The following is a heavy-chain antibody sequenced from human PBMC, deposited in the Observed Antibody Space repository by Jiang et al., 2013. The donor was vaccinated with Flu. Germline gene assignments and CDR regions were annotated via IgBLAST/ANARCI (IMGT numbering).Heavy chain of an antibody. CDR3: ARHTVVTVVDY. V-gene: IGHV5-51*01. D-gene: IGHD4-23*01. Sequence: QLVESGAEVKKPGESLKISCKGSGYSFTSYWIGWVRRCRKAEWMGIIYPGDSDTRYSPSFQGQVTISADKSISTAYLQWSSLKASDTAMYYCARHTVVTVVDYWGQGTLVTVSS. CDR2: IYPGDSDT. J-gene: IGHJ4*02. CDR1: GYSFTSYW.